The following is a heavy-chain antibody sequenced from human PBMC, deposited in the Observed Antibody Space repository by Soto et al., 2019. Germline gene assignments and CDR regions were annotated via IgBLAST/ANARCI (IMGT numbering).Heavy chain of an antibody. CDR2: ISSSSSTI. CDR1: GFTFSSYS. J-gene: IGHJ5*02. V-gene: IGHV3-48*02. CDR3: AGEGTPGGFLNWFDP. Sequence: EVQLVESGGGLVQPGGSLRLSCAASGFTFSSYSMNWVRQAPGKGLEWVSYISSSSSTIYYADSVKGRFTISRDNAKNSLYLQMNRLRDEDTAVYYCAGEGTPGGFLNWFDPWGQGTLVTVSS. D-gene: IGHD1-26*01.